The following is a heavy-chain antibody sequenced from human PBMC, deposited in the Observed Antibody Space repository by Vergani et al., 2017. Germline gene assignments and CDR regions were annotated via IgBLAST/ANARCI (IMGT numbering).Heavy chain of an antibody. J-gene: IGHJ4*02. CDR1: GGSISSYY. V-gene: IGHV4-59*08. CDR2: IYYSGST. CDR3: ACTVTPLYYFDY. D-gene: IGHD4-17*01. Sequence: QVQLQESGPGLVKPSETLSLTCTVSGGSISSYYWSWIRQPPGKGLEWIGYIYYSGSTNYNPSLKSRVTISVDTSKNQFSLKLSSVTAADTAVYYCACTVTPLYYFDYWGQGTLVTVSS.